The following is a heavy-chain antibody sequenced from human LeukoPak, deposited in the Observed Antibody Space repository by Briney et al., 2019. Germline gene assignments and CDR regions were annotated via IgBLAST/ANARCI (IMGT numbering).Heavy chain of an antibody. CDR3: ARVTVAAPDSYYYYYYMDV. V-gene: IGHV1-8*01. J-gene: IGHJ6*03. CDR1: GYTFTSYD. D-gene: IGHD6-6*01. Sequence: ASVKVSCKASGYTFTSYDINWVRQATGQGLEWMGWMNPNSGNTGYAQKFQGRVTMTRNTSISTAYMELSSLRSEDTAVYYCARVTVAAPDSYYYYYYMDVWGKGTTVTVSS. CDR2: MNPNSGNT.